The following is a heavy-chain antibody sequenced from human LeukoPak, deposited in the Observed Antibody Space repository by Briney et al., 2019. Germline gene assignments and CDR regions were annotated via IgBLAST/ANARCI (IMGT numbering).Heavy chain of an antibody. CDR3: ATDRVDIVATGYFDN. CDR2: IIPIFGTA. CDR1: GGTFSSYA. D-gene: IGHD5-12*01. Sequence: ASVKVTCKASGGTFSSYAISWVRQAPGQGLEWMGGIIPIFGTANYAQKFQGRVTITTDESTSTAYMELSGLSSEDTAVLYCATDRVDIVATGYFDNWGQGTLVTVSS. V-gene: IGHV1-69*05. J-gene: IGHJ4*02.